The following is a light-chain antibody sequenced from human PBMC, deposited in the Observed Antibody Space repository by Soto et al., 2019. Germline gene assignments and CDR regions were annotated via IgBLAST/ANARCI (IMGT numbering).Light chain of an antibody. Sequence: EIVLTQSPATLSLSPGERATLSCRASQSVSSYLAWHQQKPGQAPRLLIYDASNRATGIPARFSGSGSGTDFTLTISSLEPEDFAVYYCQQRSNWLPLTFGGGTKVEIK. J-gene: IGKJ4*01. V-gene: IGKV3-11*01. CDR2: DAS. CDR1: QSVSSY. CDR3: QQRSNWLPLT.